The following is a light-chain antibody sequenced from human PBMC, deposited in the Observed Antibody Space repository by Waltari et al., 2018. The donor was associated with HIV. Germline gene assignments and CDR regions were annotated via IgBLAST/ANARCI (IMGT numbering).Light chain of an antibody. CDR3: SSYTSSNTWV. Sequence: QSALTQPPSVSGSPGQSVTISCTGTSSDVGYYNRVSWYQQPPGTAPKLMIFEVSNRPAGVPDRVSGSKSDNTASLTISGLQAEDEADYYCSSYTSSNTWVFGGGTKLTVL. CDR1: SSDVGYYNR. J-gene: IGLJ3*02. V-gene: IGLV2-18*02. CDR2: EVS.